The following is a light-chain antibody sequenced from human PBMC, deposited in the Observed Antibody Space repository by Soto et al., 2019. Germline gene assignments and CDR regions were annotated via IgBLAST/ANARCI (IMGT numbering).Light chain of an antibody. J-gene: IGLJ2*01. CDR3: GAWDGSLSVVL. V-gene: IGLV1-51*01. CDR1: SANIGTNY. CDR2: DSD. Sequence: QSVLTQRPSVSAAPGQKVTISCSGSSANIGTNYVSWYQQFPGTAPKLVIYDSDRRPSEIPDRFSGSKSGTSATLDITGLQTGDEADYYCGAWDGSLSVVLFGAGTKLTVL.